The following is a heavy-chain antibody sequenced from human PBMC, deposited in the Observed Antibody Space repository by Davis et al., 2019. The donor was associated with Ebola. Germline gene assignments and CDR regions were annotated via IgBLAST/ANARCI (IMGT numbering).Heavy chain of an antibody. CDR3: ARVQSTVTTGWFDP. V-gene: IGHV3-48*03. J-gene: IGHJ5*02. Sequence: GESLKISCAASGFTFSSYEMNWVRQAPGKGLEWVSYISSSGSTIYYADSVKGRFTISRDNAKNSLYLQMNSLRAEDTAVYYCARVQSTVTTGWFDPWGQGTLVTVSS. CDR1: GFTFSSYE. CDR2: ISSSGSTI. D-gene: IGHD4-17*01.